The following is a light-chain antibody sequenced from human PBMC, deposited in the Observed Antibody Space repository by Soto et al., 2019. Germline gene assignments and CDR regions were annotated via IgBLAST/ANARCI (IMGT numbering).Light chain of an antibody. Sequence: QSALTQPRSVSGSPGQSVTISCTGTSSDVAYYNYVSWYQQHPGKAPKVMIYDVSKRPSGVPDRFSGSKSGNTASLTISGLQADDEADYYCCSYAGSFTDVFGTGTKLTVL. V-gene: IGLV2-11*01. J-gene: IGLJ1*01. CDR1: SSDVAYYNY. CDR2: DVS. CDR3: CSYAGSFTDV.